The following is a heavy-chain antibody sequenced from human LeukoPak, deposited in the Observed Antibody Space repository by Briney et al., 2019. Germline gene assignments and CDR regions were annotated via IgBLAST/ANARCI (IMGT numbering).Heavy chain of an antibody. D-gene: IGHD6-13*01. Sequence: GGSLRLSCAASGFTFSSYAMHWVRQASGKGLEWVAVISYDGSNKYYADSVKGRFTISRDNSKNTLYLQMNSLRAEDTAVYYCAREGTTSWDAFDIWGQGTMVTVSS. CDR3: AREGTTSWDAFDI. J-gene: IGHJ3*02. CDR2: ISYDGSNK. CDR1: GFTFSSYA. V-gene: IGHV3-30*04.